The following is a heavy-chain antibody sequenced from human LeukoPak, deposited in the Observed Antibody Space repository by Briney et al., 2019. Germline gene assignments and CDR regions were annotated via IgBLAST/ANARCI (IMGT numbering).Heavy chain of an antibody. CDR2: IYHSGST. V-gene: IGHV4-39*01. Sequence: SETLSLTCTVSGGSISSGDYYWSWIRQPPGKGLEWIGSIYHSGSTYYNPSLKSRVTISLDTSKNQVSLKLNSVTAADTAVYYCAKQAYYFVDYWGQGTLVAISS. CDR1: GGSISSGDYY. CDR3: AKQAYYFVDY. D-gene: IGHD2/OR15-2a*01. J-gene: IGHJ4*02.